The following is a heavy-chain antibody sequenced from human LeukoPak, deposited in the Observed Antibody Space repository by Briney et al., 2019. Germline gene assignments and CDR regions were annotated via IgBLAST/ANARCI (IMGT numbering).Heavy chain of an antibody. CDR1: GGSINSRSYS. CDR2: IFFDGST. Sequence: SETLSLTCSVSGGSINSRSYSWGWIRQPPGKALEWIGTIFFDGSTYYNPSLKSRVLISVDTSKKKFSLKLTSVTAADTAVYYCARQGSAATLYYFDYWGQGALVAVSS. CDR3: ARQGSAATLYYFDY. V-gene: IGHV4-39*01. J-gene: IGHJ4*02. D-gene: IGHD2-15*01.